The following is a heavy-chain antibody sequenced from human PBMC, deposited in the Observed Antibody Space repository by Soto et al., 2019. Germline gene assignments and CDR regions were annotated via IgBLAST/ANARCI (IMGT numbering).Heavy chain of an antibody. J-gene: IGHJ3*01. CDR1: GFSLSTSGVG. CDR2: IYWDGEK. V-gene: IGHV2-5*02. Sequence: QITLKESGPALVKPTQTLTLTCTFSGFSLSTSGVGGGWIRQPPGKALQWLALIYWDGEKRYSPSQKSRLAITADTSKNPLVLTMANLDPVDTATYFCAHFIGVPPSEVFDVWGQGTMVGVSS. D-gene: IGHD3-3*01. CDR3: AHFIGVPPSEVFDV.